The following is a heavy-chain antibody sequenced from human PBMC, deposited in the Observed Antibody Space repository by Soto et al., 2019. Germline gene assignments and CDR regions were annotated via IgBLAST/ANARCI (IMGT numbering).Heavy chain of an antibody. CDR3: ARVAPYGYYFDY. CDR1: AYTFTSYG. V-gene: IGHV1-18*01. J-gene: IGHJ4*02. CDR2: ISAYNGKT. D-gene: IGHD2-8*01. Sequence: ASVKVSCKASAYTFTSYGISWVRQAPGQGLEWMGGISAYNGKTNYAQKFQGRVTITTDESTSTAYMELRSLRSEDTAVYYCARVAPYGYYFDYWGQGTLVTVSS.